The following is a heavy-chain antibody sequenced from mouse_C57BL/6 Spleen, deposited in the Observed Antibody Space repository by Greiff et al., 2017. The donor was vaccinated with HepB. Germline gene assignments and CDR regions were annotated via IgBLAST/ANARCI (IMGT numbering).Heavy chain of an antibody. CDR3: APSTGKGFYFDY. V-gene: IGHV1-82*01. Sequence: VQLQQSGPELVKPGASVKISCKASGYAFSSSWMNWVKQRPGKGLAWIGRIYPGDGDNNYNGKFKGKATLTADKSSSTAYMQLSLLSSEDSAVYFCAPSTGKGFYFDYWGQGTTLTVSS. CDR2: IYPGDGDN. CDR1: GYAFSSSW. D-gene: IGHD4-1*02. J-gene: IGHJ2*01.